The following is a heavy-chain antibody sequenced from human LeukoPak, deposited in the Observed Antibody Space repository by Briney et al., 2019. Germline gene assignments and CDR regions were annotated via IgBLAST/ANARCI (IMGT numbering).Heavy chain of an antibody. CDR2: ISSNGGST. D-gene: IGHD6-13*01. CDR3: ARDQRGIAAAGSCAFDI. Sequence: GGSLRLSCAASEFTFSSYAMSWVRQAPGKGLEYVSAISSNGGSTYYANSVKGRFTISRDNSKNTLYLQMGSLRAEDMAVYYCARDQRGIAAAGSCAFDIWGQGTMVTVSS. V-gene: IGHV3-64*01. J-gene: IGHJ3*02. CDR1: EFTFSSYA.